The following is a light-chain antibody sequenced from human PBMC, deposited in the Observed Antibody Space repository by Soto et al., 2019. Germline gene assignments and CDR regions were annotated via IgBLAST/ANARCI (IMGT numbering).Light chain of an antibody. CDR3: LQHNSYPPLT. Sequence: NIQMTQSPSAMSASVGDRVTITCRARQGISNYLALFQQKPGKVLKHLIYAASSLQSGVPSRFSGSGSGTEFTLANSSLQPEAFATYYFLQHNSYPPLTFGGGTKVEIK. V-gene: IGKV1D-17*01. J-gene: IGKJ4*01. CDR1: QGISNY. CDR2: AAS.